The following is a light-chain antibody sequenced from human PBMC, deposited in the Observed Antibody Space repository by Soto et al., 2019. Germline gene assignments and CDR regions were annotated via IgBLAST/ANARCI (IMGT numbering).Light chain of an antibody. CDR3: QQYNFYPLT. CDR2: TAS. Sequence: IQMTHSPSTLSASVGDRVTITCRASQTINSYLAWYQQKPGKAPKLLTYTASTLQSGVPSRFSGRGSGTEFTLTISSLQPDDVATYYCQQYNFYPLTFGGGTKVDIK. CDR1: QTINSY. J-gene: IGKJ4*01. V-gene: IGKV1-5*03.